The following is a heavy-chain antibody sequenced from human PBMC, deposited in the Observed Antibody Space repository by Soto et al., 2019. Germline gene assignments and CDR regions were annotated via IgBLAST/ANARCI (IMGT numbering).Heavy chain of an antibody. V-gene: IGHV4-59*08. CDR1: GGSISSHN. J-gene: IGHJ6*02. Sequence: QVQLQESGPGLVKPSETLSLICSDSGGSISSHNWCWLRLPPGKGLEWIGYIRDSGDTSYIPSLNRRVTMSLDTSKKEFSLKLTSVTAADTAVYYCVRQGFGALHGLVDVLGQGTTVTVSS. D-gene: IGHD3-10*01. CDR3: VRQGFGALHGLVDV. CDR2: IRDSGDT.